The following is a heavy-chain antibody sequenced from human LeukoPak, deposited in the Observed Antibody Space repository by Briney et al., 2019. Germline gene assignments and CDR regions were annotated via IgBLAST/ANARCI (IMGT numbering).Heavy chain of an antibody. D-gene: IGHD6-13*01. V-gene: IGHV1-18*01. J-gene: IGHJ6*03. CDR3: ARVLSSSWVNYYYYYMDV. CDR1: GGTFSSYA. Sequence: ASVKVSCKASGGTFSSYAISWVRQAPGQGLECMGWISAYNGNTNYAQKLQGRVTMTTDTSTSTAYMELRSLRSDDTAVYYCARVLSSSWVNYYYYYMDVWGKGTTVTVSS. CDR2: ISAYNGNT.